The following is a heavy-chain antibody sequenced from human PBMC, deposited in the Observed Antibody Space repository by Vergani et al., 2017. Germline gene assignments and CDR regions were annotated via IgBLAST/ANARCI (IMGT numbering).Heavy chain of an antibody. Sequence: QVQLVQSGAEVKKPGASVKVSCKASGYTFTSYDINWVRQATGQGLEWMGWMNHNSGNTGYAQKFQGRVTITRNTSISKAYMELSSLRSEDTAVYYCARGHRYFGAYGMDVWGQGTTVTVSS. CDR2: MNHNSGNT. CDR3: ARGHRYFGAYGMDV. CDR1: GYTFTSYD. D-gene: IGHD3-9*01. V-gene: IGHV1-8*03. J-gene: IGHJ6*02.